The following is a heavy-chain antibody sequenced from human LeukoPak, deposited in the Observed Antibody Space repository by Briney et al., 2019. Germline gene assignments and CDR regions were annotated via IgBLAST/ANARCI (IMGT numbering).Heavy chain of an antibody. Sequence: SETLSLTCTVSGGSISSYYWSWIRQPPGKGLEWIGYIYYSGSTNYNPSPKSRVTISVDTSKNQFSLKLSSVTAADTAVYYCARKTEKDYYDSSGYYYNYDALDIWGQGTMVTVSS. CDR2: IYYSGST. V-gene: IGHV4-59*01. D-gene: IGHD3-22*01. J-gene: IGHJ3*02. CDR1: GGSISSYY. CDR3: ARKTEKDYYDSSGYYYNYDALDI.